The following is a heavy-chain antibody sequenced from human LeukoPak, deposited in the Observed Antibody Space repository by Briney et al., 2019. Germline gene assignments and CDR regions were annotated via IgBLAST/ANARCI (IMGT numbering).Heavy chain of an antibody. CDR2: ISNDGGGT. D-gene: IGHD3-22*01. CDR3: AKGGSGYFLDL. V-gene: IGHV3-23*01. CDR1: GGIFNSYG. Sequence: WGSLRLSCTASGGIFNSYGLIWVRQAPGKGLEWVSAISNDGGGTTYADFVKGRFTISRDNSRNTLFLQMHSLRGEDTALYYCAKGGSGYFLDLSGQPTLVTASS. J-gene: IGHJ5*02.